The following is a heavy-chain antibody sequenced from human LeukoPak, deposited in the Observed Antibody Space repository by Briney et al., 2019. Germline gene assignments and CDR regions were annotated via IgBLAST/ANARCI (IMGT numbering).Heavy chain of an antibody. CDR2: INSDGSST. D-gene: IGHD1-14*01. V-gene: IGHV3-74*01. CDR1: GFTFSSYW. Sequence: GGSLRLSCAASGFTFSSYWMHWVRQAPGKGLVWVSRINSDGSSTSYADSVKGRFTVSRDNAKNTLYLQMNSLRAEDTAVHYCARGRKDWYVDLWGRGTLVTVSS. J-gene: IGHJ2*01. CDR3: ARGRKDWYVDL.